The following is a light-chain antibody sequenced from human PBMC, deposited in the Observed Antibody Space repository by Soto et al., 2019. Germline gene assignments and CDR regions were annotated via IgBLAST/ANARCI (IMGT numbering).Light chain of an antibody. V-gene: IGKV3D-15*01. CDR2: GAS. Sequence: EIVMTQSPATLSVSPGERATLSCRASQGVSSNLAWYQQKPGQAPRLLIYGASNRATGIPDRFSGSGSGTDFTLTITSLQSEDFGVYFCQQYKDWPRTFGQGTKVDI. J-gene: IGKJ1*01. CDR1: QGVSSN. CDR3: QQYKDWPRT.